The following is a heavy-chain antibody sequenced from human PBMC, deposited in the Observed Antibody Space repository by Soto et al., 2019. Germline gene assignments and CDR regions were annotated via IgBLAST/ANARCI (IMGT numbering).Heavy chain of an antibody. CDR1: GFTLSSYW. CDR3: AREGEYSYSSGYYDY. Sequence: PGGSLRLSCAASGFTLSSYWMSWVRQAPGKGLEWVANIKQDGSEKFYVDSVKGRFTISGDNAKNSLYLQMNSLRAEDTAVYYCAREGEYSYSSGYYDYWVQGTLATVSS. D-gene: IGHD3-22*01. J-gene: IGHJ4*02. CDR2: IKQDGSEK. V-gene: IGHV3-7*01.